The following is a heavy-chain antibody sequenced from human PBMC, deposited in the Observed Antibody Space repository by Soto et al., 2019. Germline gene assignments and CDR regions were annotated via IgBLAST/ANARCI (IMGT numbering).Heavy chain of an antibody. D-gene: IGHD1-26*01. CDR3: ARVVGALAHSFDP. V-gene: IGHV1-18*01. Sequence: QVQLVQSGGEVKKPGASVKVSCKASGYTFTSYGISWVRQAPGQGLEWMGRISAYNGNTNYAQKLQGRVTMTTDTSTSTASMALRSLTSDDTAVYYCARVVGALAHSFDPWCQGTLVTVSS. CDR1: GYTFTSYG. CDR2: ISAYNGNT. J-gene: IGHJ5*02.